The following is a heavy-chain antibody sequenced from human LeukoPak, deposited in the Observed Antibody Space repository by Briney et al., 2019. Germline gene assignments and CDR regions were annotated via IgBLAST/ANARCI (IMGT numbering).Heavy chain of an antibody. CDR3: VTYYFDSSGPKKNY. CDR2: INHSGST. J-gene: IGHJ4*02. V-gene: IGHV4-34*01. CDR1: GGSFSGYY. D-gene: IGHD3-22*01. Sequence: SETLSLTCAVYGGSFSGYYWSWIRQPPGRGLEWIGEINHSGSTNYNPSLKSRVTISVDTSKKQFSLKLSSVTAADTAVYYCVTYYFDSSGPKKNYWGQGTLVTVSS.